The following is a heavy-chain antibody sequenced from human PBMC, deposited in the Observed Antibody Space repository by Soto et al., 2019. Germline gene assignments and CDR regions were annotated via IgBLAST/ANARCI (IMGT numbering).Heavy chain of an antibody. D-gene: IGHD5-18*01. Sequence: PGESLKISCKGSGYSFTTYWIGWVRQMPGKGLEWMGIIYPGDSDTRFSPSFQGQVTISADKSISTAYLQWSSLKASDTAMYYCASPGPQGYSYVPNWGQGTLVPVSS. CDR3: ASPGPQGYSYVPN. J-gene: IGHJ4*02. CDR1: GYSFTTYW. CDR2: IYPGDSDT. V-gene: IGHV5-51*01.